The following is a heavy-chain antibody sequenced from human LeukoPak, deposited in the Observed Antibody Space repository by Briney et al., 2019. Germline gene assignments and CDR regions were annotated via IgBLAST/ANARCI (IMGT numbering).Heavy chain of an antibody. Sequence: PSETLCLTCTVSGGSFSRSSYYWGWIRQPPGKGLEWIGNIYYSGRTYDNPSLKSRVTISVDTSKNQFSLKLSSVTAADTAVYYCANGGSYYYGSELFDYWGQGTLVTVSS. CDR2: IYYSGRT. J-gene: IGHJ4*02. V-gene: IGHV4-39*01. CDR1: GGSFSRSSYY. CDR3: ANGGSYYYGSELFDY. D-gene: IGHD3-10*01.